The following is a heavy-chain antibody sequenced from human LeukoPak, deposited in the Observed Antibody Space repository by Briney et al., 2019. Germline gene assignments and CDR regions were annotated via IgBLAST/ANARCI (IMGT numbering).Heavy chain of an antibody. Sequence: GESLQISCKASGYSFTTYLIARVRQMPEKGLEWMGIIYPGDSDTRYSPSFQGQVTISADKSISTAYLQWSTLKASDTAMYYCARPLQSGSFSGFDYWGQGTLVTVSS. CDR3: ARPLQSGSFSGFDY. J-gene: IGHJ4*02. V-gene: IGHV5-51*01. CDR2: IYPGDSDT. CDR1: GYSFTTYL. D-gene: IGHD1-26*01.